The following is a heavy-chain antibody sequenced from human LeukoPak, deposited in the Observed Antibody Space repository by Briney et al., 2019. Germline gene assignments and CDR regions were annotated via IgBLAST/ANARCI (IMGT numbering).Heavy chain of an antibody. J-gene: IGHJ4*02. CDR2: IRYDGSNK. Sequence: GGSLRLSCAASGFTFSSYGMHWVRQAPGKGLEWVAFIRYDGSNKYHADSVKGRFTISRDNSKNTLYLQMNSLRAEDTAVYYCANDKTDFWSGYFDYWGQGTLVTVSS. V-gene: IGHV3-30*02. CDR3: ANDKTDFWSGYFDY. D-gene: IGHD3-3*01. CDR1: GFTFSSYG.